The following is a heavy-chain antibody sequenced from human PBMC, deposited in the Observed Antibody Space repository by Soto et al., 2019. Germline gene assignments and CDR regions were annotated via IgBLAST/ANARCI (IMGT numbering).Heavy chain of an antibody. CDR2: IYYSGST. J-gene: IGHJ6*02. CDR3: ARGEGNGDSLF. CDR1: GASISSGGYS. D-gene: IGHD4-17*01. Sequence: QVQLQESGPGLVKPSQTLSLTCTVSGASISSGGYSWSWFRQHQGKGLERIGYIYYSGSTYYKQSINSRITISVDTSKNLFALNLSSVTAADTAVYYCARGEGNGDSLFWGQGTAVTVSS. V-gene: IGHV4-31*03.